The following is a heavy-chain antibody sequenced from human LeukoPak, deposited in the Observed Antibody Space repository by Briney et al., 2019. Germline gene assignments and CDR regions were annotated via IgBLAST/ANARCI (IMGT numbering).Heavy chain of an antibody. V-gene: IGHV4-38-2*02. D-gene: IGHD1-26*01. J-gene: IGHJ4*02. CDR1: GYSISSGYY. CDR3: ARLIVGATTKIYYFDY. Sequence: NPSETLSLTCTVSGYSISSGYYWGWIWQPPGKGLEWIGSIYHSGSTYYNPSLKSRVTISVDTSKNQFSLKLSSVTAAGTAVYYCARLIVGATTKIYYFDYWGQGTLVTVSS. CDR2: IYHSGST.